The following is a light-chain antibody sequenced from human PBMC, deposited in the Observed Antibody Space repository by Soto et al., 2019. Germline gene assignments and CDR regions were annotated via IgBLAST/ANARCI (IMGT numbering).Light chain of an antibody. CDR2: GAS. J-gene: IGKJ5*01. V-gene: IGKV3-20*01. CDR3: QQYGSSATIT. Sequence: EIVLTQSPGTLSLSPGERATLSCRASQSVSNYLAWYQQKPGQAPRLLIYGASIRATGIPDRFSGSGSETDFTLTISRLEPEDFALYYCQQYGSSATITLGQGTRLEIK. CDR1: QSVSNY.